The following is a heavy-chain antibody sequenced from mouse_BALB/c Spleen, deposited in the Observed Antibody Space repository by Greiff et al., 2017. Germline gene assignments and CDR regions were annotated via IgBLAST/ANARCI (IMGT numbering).Heavy chain of an antibody. CDR1: GYTFTSYW. V-gene: IGHV1-5*01. J-gene: IGHJ3*01. Sequence: VQLQQSGTVLARPGASVKMSCKASGYTFTSYWMHWVKQRPGQGLEWIGAIYPGNSDTSYNQKFKGKAKLTAVTSTSTAYMELSSLTSEDSAVYYCASGNDGYYWFAYWGQGTLVTVSA. CDR2: IYPGNSDT. CDR3: ASGNDGYYWFAY. D-gene: IGHD2-3*01.